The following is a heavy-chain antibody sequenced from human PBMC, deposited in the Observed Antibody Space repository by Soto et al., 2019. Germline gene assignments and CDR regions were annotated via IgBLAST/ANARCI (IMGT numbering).Heavy chain of an antibody. CDR1: GFIFSSEG. V-gene: IGHV3-33*06. J-gene: IGHJ4*01. D-gene: IGHD5-12*01. CDR3: AKDSARDGYNPYCFDY. Sequence: PGGSLRLSCAASGFIFSSEGMRWVRQAPGKGLEWVAVIWYDGGNVYYADSVKGRFTISRDNSKNTVYLQMNSLRAEDTAIYYCAKDSARDGYNPYCFDYWGRGTLVTVSS. CDR2: IWYDGGNV.